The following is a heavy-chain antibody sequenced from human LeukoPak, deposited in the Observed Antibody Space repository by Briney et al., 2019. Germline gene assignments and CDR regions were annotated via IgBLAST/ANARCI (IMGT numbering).Heavy chain of an antibody. CDR1: GYTFTGYY. CDR3: ARDWSLGSSGYYGGVNWFDP. J-gene: IGHJ5*02. CDR2: ISAYNGNT. V-gene: IGHV1-18*04. Sequence: ASVKVSCKASGYTFTGYYMHWVRQAPGQGLEWMGWISAYNGNTNYAQKLQGRVTMTTDTSTSTAYMELRSLRSDDTAVYYCARDWSLGSSGYYGGVNWFDPWGQGTLVTVSS. D-gene: IGHD3-22*01.